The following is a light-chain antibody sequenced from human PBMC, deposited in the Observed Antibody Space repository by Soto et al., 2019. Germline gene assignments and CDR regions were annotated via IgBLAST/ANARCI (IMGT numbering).Light chain of an antibody. J-gene: IGLJ1*01. V-gene: IGLV1-40*01. CDR3: QSYDSSLSAFYV. Sequence: QSLLPHPPSASWAPGQRVTISCTGSSSNIGAGYDVHWYQQVPGTAPKLLIYGNSNRPSGVPDRFSGSKSGTSASLAITGLQAEDEADYYCQSYDSSLSAFYVFGTGTKVTVL. CDR2: GNS. CDR1: SSNIGAGYD.